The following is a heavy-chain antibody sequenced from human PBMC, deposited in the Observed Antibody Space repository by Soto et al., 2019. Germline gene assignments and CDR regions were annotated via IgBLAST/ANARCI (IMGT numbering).Heavy chain of an antibody. J-gene: IGHJ4*02. V-gene: IGHV3-48*04. CDR2: ISSSSSTI. CDR1: GFTFSSYS. CDR3: ARDQGAGEYSSSSHFDY. Sequence: GGSLRLSCAASGFTFSSYSMNWVRQAPGKGLEWVSYISSSSSTIYYADSVKGRFTISRDNAKNSLYLQMNSLRAEDTAVYYCARDQGAGEYSSSSHFDYWGQGTLVTVSS. D-gene: IGHD6-6*01.